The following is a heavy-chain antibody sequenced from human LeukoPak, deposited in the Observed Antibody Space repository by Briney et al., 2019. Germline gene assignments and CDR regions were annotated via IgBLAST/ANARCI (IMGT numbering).Heavy chain of an antibody. D-gene: IGHD2-15*01. Sequence: GGSLRLSCAASGFTFSSYAMHWVRQAPGKGLEWVAVISYDGSNKYYADSVKGRFTISRDNSKNTLYLQMNSLRAEDTAVYYCAKDRLYCSGGSCYYLDYWGQGTLVTVSS. CDR1: GFTFSSYA. V-gene: IGHV3-30-3*01. J-gene: IGHJ4*02. CDR3: AKDRLYCSGGSCYYLDY. CDR2: ISYDGSNK.